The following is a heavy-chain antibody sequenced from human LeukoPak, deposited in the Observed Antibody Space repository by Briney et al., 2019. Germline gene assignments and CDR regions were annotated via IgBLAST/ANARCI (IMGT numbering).Heavy chain of an antibody. Sequence: GGSLRLSWAAAGFTFSTYSMNWVRQAPGKGLEWVSYISSSGSTIYYGASVKGRFTISRDNANNSLFLQMNSLRDEDTAVYFCARDSSSWYYWGQGTLVIVSS. D-gene: IGHD6-13*01. CDR2: ISSSGSTI. CDR3: ARDSSSWYY. CDR1: GFTFSTYS. J-gene: IGHJ4*02. V-gene: IGHV3-48*02.